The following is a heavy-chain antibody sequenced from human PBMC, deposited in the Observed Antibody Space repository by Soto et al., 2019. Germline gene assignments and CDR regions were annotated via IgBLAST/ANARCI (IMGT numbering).Heavy chain of an antibody. D-gene: IGHD6-13*01. CDR3: AKVTKRAAAGRYEYYKYGMDV. CDR1: GFAFSTYA. Sequence: GALRLSCAAAGFAFSTYAMTWVRQAPGKGLEWVSVISGSGGSSYYAASVKGRFTISRDNSKNTLFLQMNGRRAEDTAVYYCAKVTKRAAAGRYEYYKYGMDVWGQGTTVTVSS. V-gene: IGHV3-23*01. J-gene: IGHJ6*02. CDR2: ISGSGGSS.